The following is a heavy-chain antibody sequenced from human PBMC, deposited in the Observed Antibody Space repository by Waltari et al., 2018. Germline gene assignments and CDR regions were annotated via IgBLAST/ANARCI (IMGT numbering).Heavy chain of an antibody. J-gene: IGHJ6*02. V-gene: IGHV5-51*03. CDR1: GYSFTSYW. CDR3: ASSDSSSSSADYYGMDV. Sequence: EVQLVQSGAEVKKPGESLKISCKVSGYSFTSYWLRWVRPIPGKGLEWMGIIYPGDSDTRYSPSFQGQVTISADKSISTAYLQWSSLKASDTAMYYCASSDSSSSSADYYGMDVWGQGTTVTVSS. CDR2: IYPGDSDT. D-gene: IGHD6-6*01.